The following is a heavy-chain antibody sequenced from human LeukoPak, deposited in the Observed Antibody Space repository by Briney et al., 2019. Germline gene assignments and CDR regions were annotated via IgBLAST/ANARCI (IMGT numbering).Heavy chain of an antibody. Sequence: PGGCLRLSCAASGLTFSSYGMHWVRQAPGKGVEGVAFIRYDGSKKYYADSVKGRFTISRDNSKNTLFLQMNSRRAENTADYYCTRVLYRSGWDGDHDWGQGTLVTASS. CDR1: GLTFSSYG. J-gene: IGHJ4*01. CDR3: TRVLYRSGWDGDHD. V-gene: IGHV3-30*02. D-gene: IGHD6-19*01. CDR2: IRYDGSKK.